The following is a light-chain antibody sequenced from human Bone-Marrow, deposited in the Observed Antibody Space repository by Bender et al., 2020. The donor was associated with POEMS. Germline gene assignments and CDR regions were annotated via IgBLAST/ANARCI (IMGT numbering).Light chain of an antibody. CDR3: HMWDNSNDHWV. V-gene: IGLV3-21*02. J-gene: IGLJ3*02. CDR2: DDA. CDR1: RIGTKN. Sequence: SYVLTQPPSMSVAPGQTAKIICEGDRIGTKNVHWYQQKPGQAPVLVIYDDADRPSGIPERFSGSNSGNTATLTISRVEAGDEADYYCHMWDNSNDHWVFGGGTKLTVV.